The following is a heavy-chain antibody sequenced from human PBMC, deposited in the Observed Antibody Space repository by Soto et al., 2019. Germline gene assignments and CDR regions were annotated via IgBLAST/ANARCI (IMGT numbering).Heavy chain of an antibody. J-gene: IGHJ4*02. V-gene: IGHV1-3*01. Sequence: GASVKVSCKASGYTFTSYAMYWVRQAPGQRLEWMGWINAGNSNTKYSQKFQGRVTITRDTSASTAYMELSSLRSEDTAVYYCASSPGYSYGDYWGQGTLVTVSS. D-gene: IGHD5-18*01. CDR1: GYTFTSYA. CDR2: INAGNSNT. CDR3: ASSPGYSYGDY.